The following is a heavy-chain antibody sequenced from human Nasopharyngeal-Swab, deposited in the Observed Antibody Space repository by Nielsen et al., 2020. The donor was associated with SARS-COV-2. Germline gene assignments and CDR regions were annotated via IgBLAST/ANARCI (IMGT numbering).Heavy chain of an antibody. J-gene: IGHJ3*02. Sequence: ASVKVSCKASGYTFTSYGISWVRQAPGQGLEWMGWISAYNGNTNYAQKLQGRVTMTTDTSTSTAYLELRSLRYDDTAVYYCASPGPHSSGYTTPPNAFDIWGQGTMVTVSS. CDR1: GYTFTSYG. CDR2: ISAYNGNT. D-gene: IGHD3-22*01. V-gene: IGHV1-18*01. CDR3: ASPGPHSSGYTTPPNAFDI.